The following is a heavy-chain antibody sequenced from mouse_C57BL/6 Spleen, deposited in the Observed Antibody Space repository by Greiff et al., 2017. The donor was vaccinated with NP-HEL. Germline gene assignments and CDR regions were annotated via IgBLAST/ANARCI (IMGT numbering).Heavy chain of an antibody. V-gene: IGHV1-22*01. D-gene: IGHD1-1*01. CDR2: INPNNGGT. J-gene: IGHJ4*01. Sequence: EVQLQQSGPELVKPGASVKMSCKASGYTFTDYNMHWVKQSHGKSLEWIGYINPNNGGTSYNQKFKGKATLTVNKSSSTAYMELRSLTSEDSAVYYCASLSIYYYGSSYPYYAMDYWGQGTSVTVSS. CDR1: GYTFTDYN. CDR3: ASLSIYYYGSSYPYYAMDY.